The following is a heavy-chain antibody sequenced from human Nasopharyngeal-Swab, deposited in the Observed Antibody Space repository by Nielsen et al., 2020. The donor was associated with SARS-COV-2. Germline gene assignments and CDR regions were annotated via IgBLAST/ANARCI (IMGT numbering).Heavy chain of an antibody. CDR1: GFTFSSYA. Sequence: GESLKISCAASGFTFSSYAMHWVRQAPGKGLEWVAVISYDGSNKYYADSVKGRSTISRDNSKNTLYLQMNSLRAEDTAVYYCAREATHRGPFDYWGQGTLVTVSS. D-gene: IGHD5-24*01. CDR3: AREATHRGPFDY. V-gene: IGHV3-30*04. CDR2: ISYDGSNK. J-gene: IGHJ4*02.